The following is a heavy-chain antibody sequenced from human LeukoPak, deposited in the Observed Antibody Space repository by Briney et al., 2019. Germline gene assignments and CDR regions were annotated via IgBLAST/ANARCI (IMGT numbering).Heavy chain of an antibody. J-gene: IGHJ5*02. Sequence: PGGSLRLSCAASGFTFSSYAMSWVRQAPGKGLEWVSAISGSGGSTYYADSVKGRFTISRDNSKNTLYLQMNSLRAEDTAVYYCAGYVGATVSNWLDPWGQGTLVTVSS. V-gene: IGHV3-23*01. CDR2: ISGSGGST. CDR1: GFTFSSYA. CDR3: AGYVGATVSNWLDP. D-gene: IGHD1-26*01.